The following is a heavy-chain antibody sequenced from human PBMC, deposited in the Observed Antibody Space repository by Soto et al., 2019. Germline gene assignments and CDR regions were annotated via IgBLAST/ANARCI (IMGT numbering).Heavy chain of an antibody. V-gene: IGHV4-61*01. CDR3: ARAGGYSGYDSWSWFDP. CDR1: GGSVSSDTYY. Sequence: SETLSLTCTVSGGSVSSDTYYWSWIRQPPGKGLEWIGYIYYSGGTNYNPSLKSRVTISVDTSKNQFSLRLSSVTAADTAVYYCARAGGYSGYDSWSWFDPWGQGSLVTVSS. J-gene: IGHJ5*02. D-gene: IGHD5-12*01. CDR2: IYYSGGT.